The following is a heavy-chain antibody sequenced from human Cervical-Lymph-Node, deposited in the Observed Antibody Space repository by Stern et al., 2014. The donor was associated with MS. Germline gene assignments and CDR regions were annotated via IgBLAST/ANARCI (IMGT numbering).Heavy chain of an antibody. CDR3: VRRRDSDSYDSFDI. J-gene: IGHJ3*02. V-gene: IGHV5-51*01. D-gene: IGHD3-22*01. Sequence: EVQLVESGAEVKKPGESLKLSCKTSGYSFSNFWIGWVRQKPGKGLEWMGIIYPEESDTTYAPSFQGHVTLSADELISPASMPVGSLKASDTAMYYCVRRRDSDSYDSFDIWGQGTMLIVSS. CDR1: GYSFSNFW. CDR2: IYPEESDT.